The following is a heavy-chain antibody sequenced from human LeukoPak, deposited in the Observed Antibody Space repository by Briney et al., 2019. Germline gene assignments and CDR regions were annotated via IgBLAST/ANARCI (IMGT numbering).Heavy chain of an antibody. D-gene: IGHD4-17*01. CDR1: GGSISSSSYY. V-gene: IGHV4-39*01. J-gene: IGHJ3*02. CDR3: ARRGDYGDYVAYAFDI. Sequence: PSETLSLTCTVSGGSISSSSYYWGWIRQPPGKGLEWIGSIYYSGSTYYNPSLKSRVTISVDTSKNQFSLKLSSVTAADTAVYYCARRGDYGDYVAYAFDIWGQGTMVTVSS. CDR2: IYYSGST.